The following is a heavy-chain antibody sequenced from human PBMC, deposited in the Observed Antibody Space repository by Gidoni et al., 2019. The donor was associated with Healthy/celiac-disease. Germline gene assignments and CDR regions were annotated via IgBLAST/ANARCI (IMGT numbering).Heavy chain of an antibody. D-gene: IGHD3-3*01. CDR2: IYYSGST. Sequence: QVQLQESGPGLVTPSETLSLTCTVSGGSISSYYWSWIRQPPGKGLEWIGYIYYSGSTNYNPSLKSRVTISVDTSKNQFSLKLSSVTAADTAVYYCARHFTVGDFWSGAQAWFDPWGQGTLVTVSS. CDR1: GGSISSYY. J-gene: IGHJ5*02. V-gene: IGHV4-59*08. CDR3: ARHFTVGDFWSGAQAWFDP.